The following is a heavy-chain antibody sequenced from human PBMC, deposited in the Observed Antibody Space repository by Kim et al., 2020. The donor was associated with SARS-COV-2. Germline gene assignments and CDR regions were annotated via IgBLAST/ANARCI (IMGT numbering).Heavy chain of an antibody. J-gene: IGHJ4*01. V-gene: IGHV3-30*04. CDR1: GFTFSNYT. D-gene: IGHD3-22*01. CDR3: ARGGYYDNSGYYYLGDFDY. Sequence: GGSLRLSCAASGFTFSNYTMHWVRQAPGKGLEWVAVISYDGSNKYYADSVKGRFTISRDNSKNTLFLQMNSLRAEDTAVYYCARGGYYDNSGYYYLGDFDYWGQGTLVTVSS. CDR2: ISYDGSNK.